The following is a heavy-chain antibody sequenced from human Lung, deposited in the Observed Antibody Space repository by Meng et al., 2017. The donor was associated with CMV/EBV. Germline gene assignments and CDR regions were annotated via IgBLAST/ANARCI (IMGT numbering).Heavy chain of an antibody. J-gene: IGHJ4*02. V-gene: IGHV3-30*04. CDR1: GYSFGNYA. CDR3: ARVYYDSTNYYFSFGY. CDR2: ISYDGDKK. Sequence: GYSFGNYAMHWVRQAPGKGLEWVAVISYDGDKKFYTDSVKGRFTISRDNSKNTLILQMNSLRTEDTAVYYCARVYYDSTNYYFSFGYWGQGTLVPSPQ. D-gene: IGHD3-22*01.